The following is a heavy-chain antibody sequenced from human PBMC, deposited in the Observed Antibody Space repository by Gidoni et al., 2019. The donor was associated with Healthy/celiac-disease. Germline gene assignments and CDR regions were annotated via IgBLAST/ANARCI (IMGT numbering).Heavy chain of an antibody. Sequence: EVQLLESGGGLVQPGGSLRLSCAASGFTFSSYAMSWVRQAPGKGLECVSASIGSGGSTYYADSVKGRFTISRDNSKNTLYLQMNSLRAEDTAVYYCAKKPRSPYYFDYWGQGTLVTVSS. V-gene: IGHV3-23*01. CDR3: AKKPRSPYYFDY. J-gene: IGHJ4*02. CDR2: SIGSGGST. CDR1: GFTFSSYA.